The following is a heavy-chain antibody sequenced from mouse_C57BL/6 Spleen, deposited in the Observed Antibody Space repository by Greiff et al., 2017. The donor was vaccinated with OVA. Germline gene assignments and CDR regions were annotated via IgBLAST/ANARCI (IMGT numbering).Heavy chain of an antibody. D-gene: IGHD1-1*01. CDR3: ATLLLYFDY. CDR1: GFTFSDYG. Sequence: EVKLMESGGGLVKPGGSLKLSCAASGFTFSDYGMHWVRQAPEKGLEWVAYISSGSSTIYYADTVKGRFTISRDNAKNTLFRQMTSLRSEDTAMYYCATLLLYFDYWGQGTTLTVSS. CDR2: ISSGSSTI. J-gene: IGHJ2*01. V-gene: IGHV5-17*01.